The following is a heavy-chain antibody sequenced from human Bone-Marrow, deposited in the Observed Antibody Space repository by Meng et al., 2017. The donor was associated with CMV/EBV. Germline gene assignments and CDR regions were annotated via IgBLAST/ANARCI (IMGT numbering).Heavy chain of an antibody. CDR2: ISSSSSYI. V-gene: IGHV3-21*01. CDR1: GFTFSSYS. CDR3: ARDNSVDTASYGTDV. Sequence: GESLKISCAASGFTFSSYSMNWVRQAPGKGLEWVSSISSSSSYIYYADSVKGRFTISRDNAKNSLYLQMNSLRAEDTAEYYCARDNSVDTASYGTDVWGQGTTVTVSS. D-gene: IGHD5-18*01. J-gene: IGHJ6*02.